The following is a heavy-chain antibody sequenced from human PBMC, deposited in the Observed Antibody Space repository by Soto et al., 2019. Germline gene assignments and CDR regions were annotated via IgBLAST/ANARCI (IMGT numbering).Heavy chain of an antibody. V-gene: IGHV3-21*01. D-gene: IGHD3-9*01. Sequence: EVQLVESGGGLVKPGGSLRLSCAASGFTFSSYSMNWVRQAPGKGLEWVSSISSSSSYIYYADSVKGRVTISIDNAENSLYLQINSLRAEDTAVYYCARGGYDILAGYLRYDYYGMDVWGQGTTVTVSS. CDR2: ISSSSSYI. CDR1: GFTFSSYS. CDR3: ARGGYDILAGYLRYDYYGMDV. J-gene: IGHJ6*02.